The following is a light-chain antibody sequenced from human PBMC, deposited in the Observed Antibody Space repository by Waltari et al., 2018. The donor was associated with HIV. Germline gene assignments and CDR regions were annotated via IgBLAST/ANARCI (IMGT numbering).Light chain of an antibody. CDR3: HSYDSSLSGSRV. V-gene: IGLV1-40*01. CDR1: RSNLGPGSD. CDR2: GHG. J-gene: IGLJ1*01. Sequence: QSVLTQPPSASGAPGPRVTISRTCTRSNLGPGSDVHRDQQLPGTAPKLLIYGHGKRPSGVPDLFSGSKSGTSASLAITGLQAEDEADYYCHSYDSSLSGSRVFGTGTKVTVL.